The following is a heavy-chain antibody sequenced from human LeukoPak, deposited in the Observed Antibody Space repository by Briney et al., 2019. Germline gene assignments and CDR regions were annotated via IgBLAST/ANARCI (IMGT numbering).Heavy chain of an antibody. CDR3: ARDPGPDYYDSSGYYSLNAFDI. Sequence: PSETLSLTCTVSGGSISSYYWSWIRQPPGKGLEWIGDIYYSGSTNYNPSLKSRVTISVDSSKNQFSLKLSSVTAADPAVYYCARDPGPDYYDSSGYYSLNAFDIWGQGTMVTVSS. V-gene: IGHV4-59*01. D-gene: IGHD3-22*01. CDR2: IYYSGST. CDR1: GGSISSYY. J-gene: IGHJ3*02.